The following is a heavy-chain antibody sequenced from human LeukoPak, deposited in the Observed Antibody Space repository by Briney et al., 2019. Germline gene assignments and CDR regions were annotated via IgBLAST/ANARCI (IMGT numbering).Heavy chain of an antibody. Sequence: GGSLRLSCAASGFTFNNYALTWVRQAPGKGLEWVAVISYDESNKYYADSVQGRFTISRDNSKNTLYLQMSSLRSEDTAVYYCARSEGYCSSTSCYTGAFDYWGQGTLVTVSS. CDR2: ISYDESNK. CDR3: ARSEGYCSSTSCYTGAFDY. D-gene: IGHD2-2*02. CDR1: GFTFNNYA. J-gene: IGHJ4*02. V-gene: IGHV3-30-3*01.